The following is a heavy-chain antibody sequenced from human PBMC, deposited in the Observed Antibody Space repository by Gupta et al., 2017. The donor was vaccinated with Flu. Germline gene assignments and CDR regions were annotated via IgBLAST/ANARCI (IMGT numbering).Heavy chain of an antibody. CDR3: ARRHYDFWSGGGATYYYYGMDV. J-gene: IGHJ6*02. V-gene: IGHV4-61*02. Sequence: QVQLQESGPGLVKPSQTLSLTCTVSGGSISSGSYYWSWIRQPAGKGLEWIGRIYTSGSTNYNPSLKSRVTISVDTSKNQFSLKLSSVTAADTAVYYCARRHYDFWSGGGATYYYYGMDVWGQGTTVTVSS. D-gene: IGHD3-3*01. CDR1: GGSISSGSYY. CDR2: IYTSGST.